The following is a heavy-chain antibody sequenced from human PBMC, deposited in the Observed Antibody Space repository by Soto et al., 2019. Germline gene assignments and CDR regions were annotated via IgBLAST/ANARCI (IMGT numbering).Heavy chain of an antibody. Sequence: EVQLVESGGGLVKPGGSLRLSCAASGFPFSGYSMNWVRQAPGKGLEWVSGVTGSGSYIYYADSVKGRFTVSRDNAKNSLSRQMNSLRAEDTAVYYCARVEGRYSSSVGVDFWGQGTTVTVAS. CDR2: VTGSGSYI. CDR1: GFPFSGYS. J-gene: IGHJ6*02. CDR3: ARVEGRYSSSVGVDF. V-gene: IGHV3-21*01. D-gene: IGHD5-12*01.